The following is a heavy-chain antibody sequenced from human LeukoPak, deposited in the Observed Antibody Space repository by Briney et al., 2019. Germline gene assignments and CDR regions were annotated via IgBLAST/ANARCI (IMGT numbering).Heavy chain of an antibody. CDR3: ARASSRGYSYGQDY. Sequence: GGSQRLSCAASGFTFSDYYMSWVRQAPGKGLEWVSYISSSSSHTNYADSVKGRFTISRDKAKNSLYLQMNSLRAEDTAVYYCARASSRGYSYGQDYWGQGTLVTVSS. D-gene: IGHD5-18*01. CDR2: ISSSSSHT. CDR1: GFTFSDYY. V-gene: IGHV3-11*05. J-gene: IGHJ4*02.